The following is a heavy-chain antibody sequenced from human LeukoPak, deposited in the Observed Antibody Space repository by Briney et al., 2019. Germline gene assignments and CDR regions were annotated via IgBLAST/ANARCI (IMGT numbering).Heavy chain of an antibody. CDR2: IIPSGGTA. CDR3: ARAVARIAAAGSDGFDI. V-gene: IGHV1-69*13. CDR1: AGTFSSNA. D-gene: IGHD6-13*01. Sequence: ASVKVTCKASAGTFSSNAISWGRHPPAQGLELMGGIIPSGGTANNARKFHGRVTITADQSTSTDYMELSGLRYEDTAVYYCARAVARIAAAGSDGFDIWGQGTMVNVSS. J-gene: IGHJ3*02.